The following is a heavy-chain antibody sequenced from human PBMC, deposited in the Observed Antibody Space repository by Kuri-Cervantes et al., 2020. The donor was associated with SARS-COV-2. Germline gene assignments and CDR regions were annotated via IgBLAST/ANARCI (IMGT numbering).Heavy chain of an antibody. V-gene: IGHV3-30*03. CDR3: ARDANRITIFGVVIIPGVGDV. J-gene: IGHJ6*02. D-gene: IGHD3-3*01. CDR1: GFSFSSFP. CDR2: ISTDGNNR. Sequence: GSLRLSCEASGFSFSSFPMHWVRHAPGKGLEWVALISTDGNNRYYVDFLKGRFTISRDNAKNSLYLQMNSLRAEDTAVYYCARDANRITIFGVVIIPGVGDVWGQGTTVTVSS.